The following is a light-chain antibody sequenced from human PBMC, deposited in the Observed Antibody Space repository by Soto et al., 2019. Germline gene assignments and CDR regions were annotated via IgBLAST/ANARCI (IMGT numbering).Light chain of an antibody. CDR1: GSDVRTYNL. CDR2: EAS. CDR3: CSYAGDKTYV. V-gene: IGLV2-23*01. Sequence: QSVLTQPASVSGSPGQSITISCTVTGSDVRTYNLVSWYQQHPGKVPKLIIYEASKRPSGVSNRFSGPQPGNTASLTVSGLQAEDEADYYCCSYAGDKTYVFGSGTKVTV. J-gene: IGLJ1*01.